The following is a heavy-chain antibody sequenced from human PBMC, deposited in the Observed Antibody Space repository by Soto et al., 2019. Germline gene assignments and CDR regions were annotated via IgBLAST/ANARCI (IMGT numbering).Heavy chain of an antibody. J-gene: IGHJ4*02. Sequence: VQLVESGGGLVQPGRSLRLSCVASGFTFDDYAMHWVRQAQGKGLEWVSGMSWNRGSIVYADSVKGRFTISRDNAKNSLYLQMNSLRPEDSALYYCAKDISLGELSAPDHWGQGTLVTVSS. V-gene: IGHV3-9*01. CDR2: MSWNRGSI. CDR1: GFTFDDYA. D-gene: IGHD3-16*02. CDR3: AKDISLGELSAPDH.